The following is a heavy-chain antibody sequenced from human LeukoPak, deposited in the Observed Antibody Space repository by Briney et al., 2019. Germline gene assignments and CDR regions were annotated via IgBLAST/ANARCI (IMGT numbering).Heavy chain of an antibody. V-gene: IGHV4-31*03. CDR3: ARVAAVAGTWVYFDY. J-gene: IGHJ4*02. Sequence: PSETLSLTCTVSGGSISSGGYYWSWIRQHPGKGLEWIGYIYYSGSTYYNPSLKSRVTISVDTSKNQFSLKLSSVTAADTAAYYCARVAAVAGTWVYFDYWGQGTLVTVSS. CDR2: IYYSGST. D-gene: IGHD6-19*01. CDR1: GGSISSGGYY.